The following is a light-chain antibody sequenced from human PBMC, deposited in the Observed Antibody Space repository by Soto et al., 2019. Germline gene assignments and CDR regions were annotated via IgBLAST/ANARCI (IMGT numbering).Light chain of an antibody. CDR3: QQYGSSALR. Sequence: EIVLTQSPGTLSLSPGERATLSCRASQSVSSSYLTWYQQQPGQAPRLLIYGASRRATGIPDRFSGSGSGTDFTLTISRLEPEDVEVYYGQQYGSSALRFGRGTKVEIK. J-gene: IGKJ1*01. CDR1: QSVSSSY. CDR2: GAS. V-gene: IGKV3-20*01.